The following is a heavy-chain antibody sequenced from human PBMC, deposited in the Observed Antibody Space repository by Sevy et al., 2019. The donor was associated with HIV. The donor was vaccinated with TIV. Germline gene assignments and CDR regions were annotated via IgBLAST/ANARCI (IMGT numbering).Heavy chain of an antibody. CDR3: ANAEARRGLDIY. J-gene: IGHJ4*02. V-gene: IGHV3-7*01. D-gene: IGHD3-10*01. CDR1: GFTFNNYW. CDR2: INQGGSET. Sequence: GGSLRLSCAASGFTFNNYWMSWVRQAPGKGLEWVANINQGGSETYYVDSVKGRFTISRDNVKNSLYLQMNSLRAEDTAVYYCANAEARRGLDIYRGQGALVTVSS.